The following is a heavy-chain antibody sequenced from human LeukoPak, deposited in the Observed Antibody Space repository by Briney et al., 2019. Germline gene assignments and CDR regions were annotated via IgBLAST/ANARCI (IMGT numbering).Heavy chain of an antibody. Sequence: GGSLRLSCAASGFTFSSYWMHWVRQAPGKGLVWVSRINRDGSSTNYADSVKGRFTVSRDNAKNTLYLQMSSLRADDTAVYYCALQRANIVVVTANALDYWGQGTLVTVSS. CDR3: ALQRANIVVVTANALDY. CDR1: GFTFSSYW. CDR2: INRDGSST. D-gene: IGHD2-21*02. J-gene: IGHJ4*02. V-gene: IGHV3-74*01.